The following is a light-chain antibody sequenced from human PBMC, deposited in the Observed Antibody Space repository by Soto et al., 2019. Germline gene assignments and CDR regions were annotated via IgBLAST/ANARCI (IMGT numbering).Light chain of an antibody. V-gene: IGKV3-15*01. CDR1: QSVGKN. Sequence: VMTQSPAALFVSLGERVTLSCRASQSVGKNLAWYQQRPGQGPRLLIFAAADRATDIPVRFSGSGSGTDFTLTISSLQSEDSAIYYCQQYNNWPPWTFGRGTKVDIK. CDR2: AAA. CDR3: QQYNNWPPWT. J-gene: IGKJ1*01.